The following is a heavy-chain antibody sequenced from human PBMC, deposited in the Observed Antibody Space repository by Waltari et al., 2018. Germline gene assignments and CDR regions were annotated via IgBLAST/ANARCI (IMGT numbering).Heavy chain of an antibody. CDR1: GGSISSYY. J-gene: IGHJ5*02. D-gene: IGHD6-19*01. V-gene: IGHV4-59*01. CDR3: ARGSGWYWFDP. CDR2: IYYSGST. Sequence: QVQLQESGPGLVKPSETLSLTCTVSGGSISSYYWSWIRQPPGKGLEWIGYIYYSGSTNYNPSLKSRVTISVDTSKNQLSLKLSSVTAADTAVYYCARGSGWYWFDPWGQGTLVTVSS.